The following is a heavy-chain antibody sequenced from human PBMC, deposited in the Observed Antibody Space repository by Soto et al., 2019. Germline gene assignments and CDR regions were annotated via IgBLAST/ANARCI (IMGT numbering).Heavy chain of an antibody. CDR1: GGSFSGYY. V-gene: IGHV4-34*01. CDR3: ARGKKYYYGSGENWFDP. Sequence: SETLSLTCAVYGGSFSGYYWSWIRQPPGKGLEWIGEINHSGSTNYNPSLKSRVTISVDTSKNQFSLKLSSVTAADTAVYYCARGKKYYYGSGENWFDPWGQGTLVTVSS. CDR2: INHSGST. J-gene: IGHJ5*02. D-gene: IGHD3-10*01.